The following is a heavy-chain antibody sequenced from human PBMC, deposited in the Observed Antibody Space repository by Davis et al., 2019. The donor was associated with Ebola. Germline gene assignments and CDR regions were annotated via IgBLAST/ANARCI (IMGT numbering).Heavy chain of an antibody. CDR1: GGSVSSGSYY. J-gene: IGHJ5*02. CDR3: ARHSSSWYLGWFDP. Sequence: PSETLSLTCTVSGGSVSSGSYYWSWIRQPPGKGLEWIGYIYYSGSINYNPSLKSRVTISVDTSKNQFSLKLSSVTAADTAVYYCARHSSSWYLGWFDPWGQGTLVTVSS. V-gene: IGHV4-61*01. CDR2: IYYSGSI. D-gene: IGHD6-13*01.